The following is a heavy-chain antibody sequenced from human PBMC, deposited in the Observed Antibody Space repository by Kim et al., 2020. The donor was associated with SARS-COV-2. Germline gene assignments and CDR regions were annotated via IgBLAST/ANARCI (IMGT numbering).Heavy chain of an antibody. Sequence: GGSLSLSCAASGFTFSSHDMHWVRQATGKGLEWVSGIGADGDTYYLGSVRGRFTISRENAKNSLYLQMNSLTVGDTAVYYCVRDLSGSNYYYGMDVWGQGTTVTVSS. CDR2: IGADGDT. J-gene: IGHJ6*02. D-gene: IGHD1-26*01. V-gene: IGHV3-13*01. CDR1: GFTFSSHD. CDR3: VRDLSGSNYYYGMDV.